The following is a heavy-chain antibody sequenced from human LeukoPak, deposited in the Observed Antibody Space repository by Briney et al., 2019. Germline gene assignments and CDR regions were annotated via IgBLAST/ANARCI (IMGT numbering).Heavy chain of an antibody. CDR3: ARDRDYAFDS. Sequence: GGSLRLSCAASGFTFSSYAMSWVRQAPGKGLVWVSSISSGSSYIYYADSVKGRFTISRDDAKNSLYLQMNSLRDEDTAVYYCARDRDYAFDSWGQGTLVTVSS. CDR1: GFTFSSYA. V-gene: IGHV3-21*01. J-gene: IGHJ4*02. CDR2: ISSGSSYI. D-gene: IGHD4-17*01.